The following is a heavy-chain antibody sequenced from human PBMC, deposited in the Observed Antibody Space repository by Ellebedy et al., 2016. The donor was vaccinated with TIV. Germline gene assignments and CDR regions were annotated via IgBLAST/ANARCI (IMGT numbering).Heavy chain of an antibody. CDR2: LYSGGNT. J-gene: IGHJ4*02. D-gene: IGHD4-11*01. V-gene: IGHV3-66*01. CDR1: GLTVSSNY. CDR3: ARDGTVTTPTYFDY. Sequence: PGGSLRLSCAASGLTVSSNYMSWVRQAPGQGLEWVSILYSGGNTYYADSVQGRFTISRDNSKNTLYLQMNSLRVEDPAVYYCARDGTVTTPTYFDYWGQGTLVTVSS.